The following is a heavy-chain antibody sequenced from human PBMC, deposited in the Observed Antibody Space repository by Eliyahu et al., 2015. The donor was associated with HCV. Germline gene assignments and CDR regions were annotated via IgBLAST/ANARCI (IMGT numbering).Heavy chain of an antibody. V-gene: IGHV1-8*01. CDR3: ASYCSGGSGRCLTYYYYYGMDV. CDR1: GYTFTSYD. Sequence: QVQLVQSGAEVKKPGASVKVSCKASGYTFTSYDIXWVRQATGQGLEWMGWMNPNSGNTGYAQKFQGRVTMTRNTSISTAYMELSSLRSEDTAVYYCASYCSGGSGRCLTYYYYYGMDVWGQGTTVTVSS. CDR2: MNPNSGNT. J-gene: IGHJ6*02. D-gene: IGHD2-15*01.